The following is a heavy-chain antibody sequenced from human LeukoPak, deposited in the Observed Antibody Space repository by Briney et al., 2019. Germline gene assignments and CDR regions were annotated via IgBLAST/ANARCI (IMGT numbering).Heavy chain of an antibody. CDR2: INPSGGST. CDR1: GYTFTSYY. V-gene: IGHV1-46*01. Sequence: GASVKVSCKASGYTFTSYYMHWVRQAPGQGLEWMGIINPSGGSTSYAQKFQGRVTMTRDTSTSTVYMELSSLRSEDTAVYYCARNGRYYYDSSGYFDDAFDIWGQGTMVTVSS. CDR3: ARNGRYYYDSSGYFDDAFDI. D-gene: IGHD3-22*01. J-gene: IGHJ3*02.